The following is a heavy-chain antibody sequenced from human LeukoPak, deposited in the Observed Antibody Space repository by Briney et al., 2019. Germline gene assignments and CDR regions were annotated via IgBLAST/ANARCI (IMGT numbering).Heavy chain of an antibody. CDR2: ISSSSSYI. D-gene: IGHD2-2*01. CDR3: ARSLLGYCSSTSFSMGAFDI. V-gene: IGHV3-21*01. J-gene: IGHJ3*02. CDR1: GFSFSSYS. Sequence: GGSLRLSCAASGFSFSSYSMNWVRQAPGKGLEWVSSISSSSSYIYYADSVKGRFTISRDNAKNSLYLQMNSLRAEDTAVYYCARSLLGYCSSTSFSMGAFDIWGQGTMVTVSS.